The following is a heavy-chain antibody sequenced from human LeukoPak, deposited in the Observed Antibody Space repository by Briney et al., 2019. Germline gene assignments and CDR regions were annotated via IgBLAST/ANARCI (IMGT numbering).Heavy chain of an antibody. D-gene: IGHD1-26*01. Sequence: GGSLRLSCAASGFTFSSFTMNWVRQAPGKGLEWVSSITTSTSYIYYADSVKGRFTISRDDAKNSLYLEMNRLRVEDTAVYYCARDLFSGSYQEDFWGQGTLVTVSS. V-gene: IGHV3-21*06. CDR3: ARDLFSGSYQEDF. CDR1: GFTFSSFT. CDR2: ITTSTSYI. J-gene: IGHJ4*02.